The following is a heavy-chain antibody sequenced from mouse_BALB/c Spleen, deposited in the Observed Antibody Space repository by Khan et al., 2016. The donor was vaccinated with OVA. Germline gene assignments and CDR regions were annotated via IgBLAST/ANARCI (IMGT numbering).Heavy chain of an antibody. D-gene: IGHD2-4*01. CDR3: ARTYDYDEGLAY. Sequence: VQVVESGPGLVQPSQSLSITCTVSGFSLTTYGVHWVRQSPGKGLEWLGVIWSGGSTDYNAAFISRLSISKDNSKSQVFFKMNSLQANDTAIYYCARTYDYDEGLAYWGQGTLVTVSA. J-gene: IGHJ3*01. CDR2: IWSGGST. V-gene: IGHV2-2*02. CDR1: GFSLTTYG.